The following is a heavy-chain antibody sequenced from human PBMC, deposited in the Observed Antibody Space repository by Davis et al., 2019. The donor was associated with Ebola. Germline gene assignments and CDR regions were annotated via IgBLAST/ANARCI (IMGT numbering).Heavy chain of an antibody. D-gene: IGHD6-13*01. Sequence: PGGSLRLSCAASGFTFSNYWMGWVRQAPGKGLEWVANIKQDGSEKYYVDSVKGRVTISRDNGKNSLYLQMNSLRDEDTALYYCARDRYSSTWHRGYYWGQGILVTVSS. V-gene: IGHV3-7*01. CDR2: IKQDGSEK. CDR3: ARDRYSSTWHRGYY. J-gene: IGHJ4*02. CDR1: GFTFSNYW.